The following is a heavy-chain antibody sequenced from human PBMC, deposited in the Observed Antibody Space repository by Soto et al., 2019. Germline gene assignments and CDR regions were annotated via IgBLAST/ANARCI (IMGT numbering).Heavy chain of an antibody. Sequence: EEQLVESGGVLIQPGGSLRLSCAASGFTISSRSMSWVRQAPGKGLEWVSVFYRDGNTLYGASVRGRFTMSRDNSKTTLYLQMNILTVEDTAVYYCARDSAVGEKFVRFDCWGQGTLVTVSS. CDR3: ARDSAVGEKFVRFDC. CDR1: GFTISSRS. CDR2: FYRDGNT. J-gene: IGHJ4*02. D-gene: IGHD3-16*01. V-gene: IGHV3-53*01.